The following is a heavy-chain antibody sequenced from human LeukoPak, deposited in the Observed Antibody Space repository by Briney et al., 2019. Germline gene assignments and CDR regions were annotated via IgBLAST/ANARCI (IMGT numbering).Heavy chain of an antibody. CDR3: ARGLWFGDENPPYFDY. D-gene: IGHD3-10*01. V-gene: IGHV4-4*07. J-gene: IGHJ4*02. Sequence: SETLSLTCNVSGGSISNHYWSWIRQPAGKGLEWIGRIYTSGTTNYNPSLKSRVTISIDTSKNQFSLKLSSVTAADTAVYYCARGLWFGDENPPYFDYWGQGTLVTVSS. CDR2: IYTSGTT. CDR1: GGSISNHY.